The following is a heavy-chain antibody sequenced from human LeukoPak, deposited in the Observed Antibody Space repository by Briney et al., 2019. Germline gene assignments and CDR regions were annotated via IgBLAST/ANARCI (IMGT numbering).Heavy chain of an antibody. V-gene: IGHV1-8*01. CDR2: MNPNSGNT. Sequence: ASVKVSCKASGYTFTSYDINWVRQATGQGLELMGWMNPNSGNTGYAQKFQGRVTTTRNNSISTAYMELSSLRSEDTAVYYCARRGFGELLIYYYYMDVWGKGTTVTVSS. CDR3: ARRGFGELLIYYYYMDV. J-gene: IGHJ6*03. D-gene: IGHD3-10*01. CDR1: GYTFTSYD.